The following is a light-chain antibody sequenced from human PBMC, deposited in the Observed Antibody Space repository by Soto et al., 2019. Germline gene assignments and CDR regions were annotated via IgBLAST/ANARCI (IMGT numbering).Light chain of an antibody. CDR3: QQYGSSPLT. CDR2: GAS. V-gene: IGKV3-20*01. CDR1: QSVSSNY. J-gene: IGKJ1*01. Sequence: EIVLTQSPGTLSLSPGERSTLACMSSQSVSSNYLAWYQQKPGQAPRLLIYGASSRATGIPDRLSGSGSGTDFTLTISRLEPEDFAVYYCQQYGSSPLTFGQGTKVDIK.